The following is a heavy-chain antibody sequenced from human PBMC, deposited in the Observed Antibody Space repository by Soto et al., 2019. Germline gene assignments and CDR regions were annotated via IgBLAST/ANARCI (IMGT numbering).Heavy chain of an antibody. J-gene: IGHJ5*02. CDR2: MNPNSGNT. Sequence: ASVKVSCKASGYTFTSYDINWVRQATGQGLEWMGWMNPNSGNTGYAQKFQGRVTMTRNTSISTAYMELSSLRSEDTAVYYCARGQNKRFLEWFIGGYNWFDPWGQGTLVTVSS. CDR3: ARGQNKRFLEWFIGGYNWFDP. CDR1: GYTFTSYD. D-gene: IGHD3-3*01. V-gene: IGHV1-8*01.